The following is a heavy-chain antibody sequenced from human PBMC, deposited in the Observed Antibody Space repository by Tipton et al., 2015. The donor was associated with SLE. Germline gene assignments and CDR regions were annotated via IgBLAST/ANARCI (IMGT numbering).Heavy chain of an antibody. V-gene: IGHV4-30-4*01. J-gene: IGHJ4*02. CDR3: AGARDTMIVVVITN. Sequence: TLSLTCTVSGGSITSYYWSWIRQPPGKGLEWIGYIYYSGTTYYNPSLRSGVTISVDTSKNQFSLNLNSVTAADTAVYYCAGARDTMIVVVITNWGQGTLVTVSS. D-gene: IGHD3-22*01. CDR1: GGSITSYY. CDR2: IYYSGTT.